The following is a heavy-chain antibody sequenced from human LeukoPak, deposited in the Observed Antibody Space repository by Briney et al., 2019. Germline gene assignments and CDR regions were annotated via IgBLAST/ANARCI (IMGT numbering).Heavy chain of an antibody. V-gene: IGHV3-23*01. Sequence: GGSLRLSCAASGFTFSTYAMSWVRQAPGKGLEWVSTISTTGANTYYADSVQGRFTISRDNSKNTQFLQMNSRRGEDTAVYYCLGYCSGGSCYSGAHWGQGTLVTVSS. CDR2: ISTTGANT. CDR1: GFTFSTYA. D-gene: IGHD2-15*01. J-gene: IGHJ4*02. CDR3: LGYCSGGSCYSGAH.